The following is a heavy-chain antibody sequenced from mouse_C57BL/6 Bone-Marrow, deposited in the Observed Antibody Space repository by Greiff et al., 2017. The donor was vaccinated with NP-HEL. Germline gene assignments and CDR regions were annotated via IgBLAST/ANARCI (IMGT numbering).Heavy chain of an antibody. Sequence: VQLQQSGAELVRPGASVKLSCKASGYTFTSYGISWVKQRTGQGFEWIGVIYPRSGNTNYNEKFKGKATLTADKSSSTAYMELRSLRSEDSAVSFGARRGDYYDSGWCGYWGQGTLVTVSA. CDR2: IYPRSGNT. CDR1: GYTFTSYG. V-gene: IGHV1-81*01. CDR3: ARRGDYYDSGWCGY. J-gene: IGHJ3*01. D-gene: IGHD1-1*01.